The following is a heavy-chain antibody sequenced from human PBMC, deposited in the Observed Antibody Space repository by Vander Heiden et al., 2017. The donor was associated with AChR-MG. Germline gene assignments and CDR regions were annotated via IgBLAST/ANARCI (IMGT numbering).Heavy chain of an antibody. D-gene: IGHD6-6*01. CDR3: AKDDRTIAARQVLYHFYGMDV. CDR2: ISYDGSNK. Sequence: QVQLVESGGGVVQPGRSLRLSCAATGFAFSSFGMHWVRQAPGKGLEWVAVISYDGSNKYYADSVRGRFTISRDNSKNTLYLQMNSLRTEDTAVYYCAKDDRTIAARQVLYHFYGMDVWGQGTTVTVS. V-gene: IGHV3-30*18. J-gene: IGHJ6*02. CDR1: GFAFSSFG.